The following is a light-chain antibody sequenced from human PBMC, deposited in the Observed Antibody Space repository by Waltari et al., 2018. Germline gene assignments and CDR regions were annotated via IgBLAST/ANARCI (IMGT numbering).Light chain of an antibody. CDR1: QSVSSSY. J-gene: IGKJ1*01. Sequence: EIVLTQSPGTLSLSPGERATPSCRASQSVSSSYLAWYQQNPGQAPRLLIYCASSRATCIPDRFSGRGSGTDFSLTIRRLEPEDFAVYYCQQYGSTPRTFGQGTKVEIK. CDR3: QQYGSTPRT. CDR2: CAS. V-gene: IGKV3-20*01.